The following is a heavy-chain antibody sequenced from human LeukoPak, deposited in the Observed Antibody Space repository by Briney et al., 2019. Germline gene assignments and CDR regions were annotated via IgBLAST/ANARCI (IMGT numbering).Heavy chain of an antibody. CDR3: ARQGEYGSGSYYQLYAVDI. V-gene: IGHV5-51*01. CDR2: IYPGDSAT. J-gene: IGHJ3*02. D-gene: IGHD3-10*01. Sequence: GESLNISCKGSGYSSTSYWIGWVRQMRGKRLEWMRIIYPGDSATCYSPSFQGQVTISADKSISTAYLQWSRLKASVTPMYYCARQGEYGSGSYYQLYAVDIWGQGTMVTVSS. CDR1: GYSSTSYW.